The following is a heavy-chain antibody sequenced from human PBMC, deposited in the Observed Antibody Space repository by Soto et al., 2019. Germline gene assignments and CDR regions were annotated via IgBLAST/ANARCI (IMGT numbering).Heavy chain of an antibody. D-gene: IGHD1-20*01. J-gene: IGHJ4*02. CDR2: LSYDGSEK. CDR1: GFTFRNYG. CDR3: ARDFSYKFYYFDS. Sequence: GGSLRLSCEGSGFTFRNYGMHWVHQAPGKGLEWVAVLSYDGSEKFYADPVKGRFTISRDNSKNTVFLEMNSLRSEDTAVYYCARDFSYKFYYFDSCGQGTLVTVSS. V-gene: IGHV3-30*03.